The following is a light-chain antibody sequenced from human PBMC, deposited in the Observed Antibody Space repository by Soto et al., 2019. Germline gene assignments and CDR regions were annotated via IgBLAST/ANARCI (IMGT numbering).Light chain of an antibody. V-gene: IGKV3-20*01. Sequence: EIVLTQSPGTLSLSPGERATLSCRASQSINSIYLAWYQQKPGQAPKLLIHGASNRATDIPDRFSGSGSGTYFTLTISRLEPEDIAVCYCQVYGSSLWTFGQGTKGDIK. J-gene: IGKJ1*01. CDR2: GAS. CDR3: QVYGSSLWT. CDR1: QSINSIY.